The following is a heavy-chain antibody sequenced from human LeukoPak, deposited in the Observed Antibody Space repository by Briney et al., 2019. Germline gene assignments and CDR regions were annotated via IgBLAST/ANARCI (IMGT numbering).Heavy chain of an antibody. V-gene: IGHV4-39*01. Sequence: PSETLSLTCTVSGDSISSSSFYRGWIRQPPGKGLEWIGSIYYSGRTYYNPSLKSRVTISVDTSNNHFSLKMSSVTAADAALYYCARHADHDYYGSGSPHYWYMDVWGKGTTVTISS. CDR1: GDSISSSSFY. D-gene: IGHD3-10*01. CDR3: ARHADHDYYGSGSPHYWYMDV. J-gene: IGHJ6*03. CDR2: IYYSGRT.